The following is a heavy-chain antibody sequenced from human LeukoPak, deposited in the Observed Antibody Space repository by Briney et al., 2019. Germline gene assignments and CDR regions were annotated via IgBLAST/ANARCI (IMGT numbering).Heavy chain of an antibody. CDR3: ARDPSSSWYGYYYGMDV. J-gene: IGHJ6*02. CDR1: GGSISSYY. Sequence: SETLSLTCTVSGGSISSYYWSWIRQPPGKGLEWIGYIYYSGSTNYNPSLKNRVTISVDTSKNQFSLKLSSVTAADTAVYYCARDPSSSWYGYYYGMDVWGQGTTVTVSS. V-gene: IGHV4-59*01. D-gene: IGHD6-13*01. CDR2: IYYSGST.